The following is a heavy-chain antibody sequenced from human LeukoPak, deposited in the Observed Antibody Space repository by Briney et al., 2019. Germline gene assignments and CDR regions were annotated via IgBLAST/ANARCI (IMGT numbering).Heavy chain of an antibody. CDR1: GFTLSRYS. CDR3: AKGVVVAPDVTPFDY. J-gene: IGHJ4*02. CDR2: ISTSSSYI. Sequence: GGSLRLSCAASGFTLSRYSMNWVRQAPGKGLEWVSFISTSSSYIYYTDSVKGRFTISRDNAKSSLYLQMNSLRAEDTAVYYCAKGVVVAPDVTPFDYWGQGTLVTVSS. D-gene: IGHD2-2*01. V-gene: IGHV3-21*04.